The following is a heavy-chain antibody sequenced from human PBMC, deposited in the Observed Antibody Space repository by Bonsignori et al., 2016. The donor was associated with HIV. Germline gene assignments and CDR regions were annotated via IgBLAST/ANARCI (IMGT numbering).Heavy chain of an antibody. Sequence: QLQLQETGPGLVKASETLSLTCILSGGSVSSSGYYWGWIRQPPGKGLEWIGSMSHTGSTYHSPSLKSRVTISLDTSKNHLSLDLTSVTAADTAVYYCARGVLPPGRLPQLYFDSVGPGNPGPPSP. V-gene: IGHV4-39*02. CDR2: MSHTGST. CDR1: GGSVSSSGYY. J-gene: IGHJ4*02. D-gene: IGHD2-15*01. CDR3: ARGVLPPGRLPQLYFDS.